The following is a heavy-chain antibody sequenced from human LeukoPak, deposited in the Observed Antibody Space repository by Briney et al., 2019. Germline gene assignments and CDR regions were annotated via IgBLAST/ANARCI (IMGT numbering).Heavy chain of an antibody. CDR3: ARDLLGTLVRGPIDY. V-gene: IGHV3-21*01. D-gene: IGHD3-10*01. Sequence: GGSLRLSCAASGFTFSSYSMNWVRQATGKVLEWVSSISTSSSYIYYADSVKGRFTISRDNAKNSLYLQMNSLRAVDTAVYYCARDLLGTLVRGPIDYWGQGTLVTVSS. CDR1: GFTFSSYS. CDR2: ISTSSSYI. J-gene: IGHJ4*02.